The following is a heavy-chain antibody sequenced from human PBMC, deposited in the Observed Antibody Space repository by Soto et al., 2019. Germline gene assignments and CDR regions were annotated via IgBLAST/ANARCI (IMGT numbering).Heavy chain of an antibody. CDR2: ISYDGSNK. Sequence: GESLRLSCAASGFTFSSYGMHWVRQAPGKGLEWVAVISYDGSNKYYADSVKGRFTISRDNSKNTLYLQMNSLRAEDTAVYYCAKEXYLEWFLTQYYYYGMDVWGQGTTVTVSS. D-gene: IGHD3-3*01. V-gene: IGHV3-30*18. CDR1: GFTFSSYG. J-gene: IGHJ6*01. CDR3: AKEXYLEWFLTQYYYYGMDV.